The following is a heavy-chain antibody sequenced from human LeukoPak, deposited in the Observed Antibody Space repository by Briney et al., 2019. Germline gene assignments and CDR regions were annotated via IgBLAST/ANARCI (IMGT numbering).Heavy chain of an antibody. CDR2: INHSGST. CDR3: ARGYCSSTSCYRGVWFDP. D-gene: IGHD2-2*01. V-gene: IGHV4-34*01. J-gene: IGHJ5*02. CDR1: GGSFSGYY. Sequence: PSETLSLTCAVYGGSFSGYYWSWIRQPPGKGLEWLGEINHSGSTNYNPSLKSRVTISVDTSKNQFSLKLSSVTAADTAVYYCARGYCSSTSCYRGVWFDPWGQGTLVTVSS.